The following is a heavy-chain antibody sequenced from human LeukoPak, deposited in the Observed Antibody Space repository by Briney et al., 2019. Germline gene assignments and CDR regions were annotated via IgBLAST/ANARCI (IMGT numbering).Heavy chain of an antibody. Sequence: GGSLRLSCAASGXTVSSKYMSWVRQAPGKGLEWVSILYSGGTTSYADSVKGRFTISRDNSKNTLYLHMHSLRAEDTAVYYCARDLEATNTYYFDYWGQGTLVTVSS. D-gene: IGHD1-1*01. CDR1: GXTVSSKY. V-gene: IGHV3-66*01. CDR2: LYSGGTT. J-gene: IGHJ4*02. CDR3: ARDLEATNTYYFDY.